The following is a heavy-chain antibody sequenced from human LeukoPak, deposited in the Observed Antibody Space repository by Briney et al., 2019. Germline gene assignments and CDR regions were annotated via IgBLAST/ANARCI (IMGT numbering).Heavy chain of an antibody. CDR2: IYYSGNT. CDR1: GGSISNYY. D-gene: IGHD6-19*01. J-gene: IGHJ4*02. V-gene: IGHV4-59*01. CDR3: ARRIHTNDWYRDDS. Sequence: PSETLSLTCTVSGGSISNYYWSWIRQPPGKGLEWIGYIYYSGNTHYNPSLQSRVTISVDTSKNQFSLRLSPVTAADTAVYYCARRIHTNDWYRDDSWGQGTLVTVSS.